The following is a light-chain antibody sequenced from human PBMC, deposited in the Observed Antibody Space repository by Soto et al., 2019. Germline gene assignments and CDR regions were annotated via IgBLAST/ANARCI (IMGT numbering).Light chain of an antibody. CDR1: SSNIGAGYD. Sequence: QSVLTQPPSVSGAPGQSVTISCTGSSSNIGAGYDVHWYQQLPGTAPKLLIYDNSNRPSGVPDRFSGSKSGTSASLAITGLHAEDEADYYCKSYDSSLSGSWEVVFGGGTKVTVL. J-gene: IGLJ2*01. CDR2: DNS. CDR3: KSYDSSLSGSWEVV. V-gene: IGLV1-40*01.